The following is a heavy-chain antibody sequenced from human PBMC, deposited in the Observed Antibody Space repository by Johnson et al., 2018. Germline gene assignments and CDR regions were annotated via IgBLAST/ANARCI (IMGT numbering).Heavy chain of an antibody. CDR2: ISGGGGST. CDR1: GFTFSSYA. J-gene: IGHJ1*01. Sequence: VQLVQSGGGLVQPGGSLRLSCAASGFTFSSYAMSWVRQAPGKGLGWVSAISGGGGSTYYADAVKGRLTIPRDNSNNTLNLQMNSLRAEDTAVSYFAKAPGYGNYDPAEYFQHWGQGTLVTVSS. V-gene: IGHV3-23*04. CDR3: AKAPGYGNYDPAEYFQH. D-gene: IGHD4-11*01.